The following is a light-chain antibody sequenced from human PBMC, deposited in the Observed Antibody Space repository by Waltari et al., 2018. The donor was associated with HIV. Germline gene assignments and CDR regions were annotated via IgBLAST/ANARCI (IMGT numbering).Light chain of an antibody. CDR1: LSDIGPSTL. J-gene: IGLJ2*01. V-gene: IGLV2-23*02. Sequence: QSVLTQPASVSGPPGQPVTISCTGTLSDIGPSTLRPCYQQYPGRAPKLIIYEVSKRPSGVSDRFSGSKSGNRASLTVAGLKVEDEADYYCCSYAGGRVFVLFGGGTRLTV. CDR3: CSYAGGRVFVL. CDR2: EVS.